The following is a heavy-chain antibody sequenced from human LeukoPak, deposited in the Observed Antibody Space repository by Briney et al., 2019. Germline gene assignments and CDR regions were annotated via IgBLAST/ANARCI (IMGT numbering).Heavy chain of an antibody. V-gene: IGHV1-18*01. J-gene: IGHJ5*02. CDR1: GYTFTSYG. CDR2: ISAYNGNT. CDR3: ARDSIVVVPAAAMGVFDP. Sequence: GASVKVSCKASGYTFTSYGISWVRQAPGQGLEWMGWISAYNGNTNYAQKLQGRVTMTTDTSTSTAYMELRSQRSDDTAVYYCARDSIVVVPAAAMGVFDPWGQGTLVTVSS. D-gene: IGHD2-2*01.